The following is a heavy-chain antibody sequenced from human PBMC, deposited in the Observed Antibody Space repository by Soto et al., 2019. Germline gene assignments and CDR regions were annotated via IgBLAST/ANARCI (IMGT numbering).Heavy chain of an antibody. Sequence: QLQLQESGPGLVKPSETLSLTCTVSGGSISSSSYYWGWIRQPPGKGLEWIGSIYYSGSTYYNPSLKSRVTISVDTSKNQFSLKLSSVTAADTAVYYCAITLWGSGYDASSGYWGQGTLVTVSS. J-gene: IGHJ4*02. D-gene: IGHD5-12*01. CDR3: AITLWGSGYDASSGY. CDR2: IYYSGST. CDR1: GGSISSSSYY. V-gene: IGHV4-39*01.